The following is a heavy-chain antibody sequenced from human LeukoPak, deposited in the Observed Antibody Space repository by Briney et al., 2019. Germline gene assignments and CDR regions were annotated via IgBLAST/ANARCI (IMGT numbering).Heavy chain of an antibody. CDR2: INHSGST. D-gene: IGHD5-24*01. Sequence: SETLSLTCAVYGGSFSGYYWSWIRQPPGKGLEWIGEINHSGSTNYNPSLKSRVTISVDTSKNQFSLKLSSVTAADTAVYYCASSPQRWLQSPFDYWGQGTLVTVSS. J-gene: IGHJ4*02. CDR1: GGSFSGYY. CDR3: ASSPQRWLQSPFDY. V-gene: IGHV4-34*01.